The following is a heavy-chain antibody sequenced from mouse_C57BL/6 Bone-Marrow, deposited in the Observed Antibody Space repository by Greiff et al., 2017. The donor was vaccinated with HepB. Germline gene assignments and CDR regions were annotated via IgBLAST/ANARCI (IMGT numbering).Heavy chain of an antibody. CDR3: TRGRTTVVEDWYFDV. Sequence: QVQLQQSGAELVRPGASVTLSCKASGYTFTDYEMHWVKQTTVHGLEWIGAIDPETGGTAYNQKFKGKAILTADKSSSTAYMELRSLTSEDSAVYYCTRGRTTVVEDWYFDVCGTGTTVTVSS. V-gene: IGHV1-15*01. CDR2: IDPETGGT. D-gene: IGHD1-1*01. J-gene: IGHJ1*03. CDR1: GYTFTDYE.